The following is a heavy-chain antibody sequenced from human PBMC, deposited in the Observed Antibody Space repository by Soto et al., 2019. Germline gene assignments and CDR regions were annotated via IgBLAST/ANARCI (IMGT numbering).Heavy chain of an antibody. V-gene: IGHV1-3*01. J-gene: IGHJ5*02. CDR3: ARAHPYCSGGSCSRGWFDP. CDR1: GYTFTSYA. D-gene: IGHD2-15*01. Sequence: QVQLVQSGAEVKKPGASVKVSCKASGYTFTSYAMHWVRQAPGQRLEWMGWINAGSGNTKYSQKFQGRVTITRDTAASTAYMALSSLRSENTAVYYCARAHPYCSGGSCSRGWFDPWGQGTLVTVSS. CDR2: INAGSGNT.